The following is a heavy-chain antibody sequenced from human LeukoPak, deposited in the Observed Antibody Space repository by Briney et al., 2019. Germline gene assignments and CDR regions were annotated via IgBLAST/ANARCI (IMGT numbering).Heavy chain of an antibody. V-gene: IGHV2-5*02. D-gene: IGHD3-22*01. CDR3: AHRLDYDSSGYYYYFDY. Sequence: SGPTLVNPTQTLTLTCTFSGFSLSTSGVGVGWIRQPPGKALEWLALIYWDDDKRYSPSLKSRLTITKDTSKNQVVLTITNMDPVDTATYYCAHRLDYDSSGYYYYFDYWGQGTLDTVSS. CDR2: IYWDDDK. J-gene: IGHJ4*02. CDR1: GFSLSTSGVG.